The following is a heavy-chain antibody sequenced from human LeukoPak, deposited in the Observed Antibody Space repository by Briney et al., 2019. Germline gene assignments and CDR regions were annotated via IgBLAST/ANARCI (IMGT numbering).Heavy chain of an antibody. CDR2: IIPIFGTA. V-gene: IGHV1-69*13. CDR1: GGTFSSYA. CDR3: ARGGIAVAGTFDP. Sequence: SVKVSCKASGGTFSSYAISWVRQAPGQGLEWMGGIIPIFGTANYAQKFQGRVTITADESTSTAYMELSSLRSEDTAVYYCARGGIAVAGTFDPWGQGTLVTVSS. D-gene: IGHD6-19*01. J-gene: IGHJ5*02.